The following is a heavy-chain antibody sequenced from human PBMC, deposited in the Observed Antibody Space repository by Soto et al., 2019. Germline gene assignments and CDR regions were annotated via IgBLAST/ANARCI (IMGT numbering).Heavy chain of an antibody. V-gene: IGHV3-23*01. D-gene: IGHD5-12*01. CDR1: GFSFRSYA. J-gene: IGHJ4*02. Sequence: GGSLRLSCAASGFSFRSYAMSWVRQAPGKGLEWVSSISGSGGSTYYADSVKGRFTISRDNFKNTLFLQMNSLRAEDTAVYYCAKYKVEGGYDYPPLDYWGQGTLVTVSS. CDR3: AKYKVEGGYDYPPLDY. CDR2: ISGSGGST.